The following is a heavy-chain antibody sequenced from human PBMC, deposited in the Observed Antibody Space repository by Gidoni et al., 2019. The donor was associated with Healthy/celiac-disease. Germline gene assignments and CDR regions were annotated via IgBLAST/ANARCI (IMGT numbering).Heavy chain of an antibody. J-gene: IGHJ3*02. V-gene: IGHV3-23*01. CDR1: GLTFRSYA. CDR2: IIGSGGST. D-gene: IGHD3-3*01. Sequence: EVQLLESGGGLVQPGGSLRLSCAASGLTFRSYAMSWVRQAPGKGLGWLAAIIGSGGSTYYADSVKGWFTISRDNSKHTLYLQMNSLRAEDTAVYYCAKVFFFPAEAFDIWGQGTMVTVSS. CDR3: AKVFFFPAEAFDI.